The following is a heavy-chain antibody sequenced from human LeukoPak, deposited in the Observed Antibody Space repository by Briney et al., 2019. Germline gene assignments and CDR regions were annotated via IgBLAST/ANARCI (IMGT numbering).Heavy chain of an antibody. Sequence: PGGSLRLSCAASGFTFSDYAMSWVRQAPGKGLEWVSVISGSDSSTNYADSVKGRSTSSRDNSKNTLYLQLNSLRVGDTAVYYCAKDHTIVRVVISHFDYWGQGALVTVSS. CDR3: AKDHTIVRVVISHFDY. CDR1: GFTFSDYA. D-gene: IGHD3-10*01. J-gene: IGHJ4*02. V-gene: IGHV3-23*01. CDR2: ISGSDSST.